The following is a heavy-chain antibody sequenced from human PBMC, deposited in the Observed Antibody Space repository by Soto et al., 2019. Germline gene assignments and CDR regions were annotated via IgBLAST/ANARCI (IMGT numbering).Heavy chain of an antibody. J-gene: IGHJ6*02. Sequence: GGSLRLSCAASGFTFSDYYMSWVRQAPGKGLEWVSYISSSGSTIYYADSVKGRFTISRDNAKNSLYLQMNSLRAEDTAVYYCARDHPVYCSSTSCYPPDYYYYGMDVWGQGTTVTVSS. D-gene: IGHD2-2*01. V-gene: IGHV3-11*01. CDR3: ARDHPVYCSSTSCYPPDYYYYGMDV. CDR1: GFTFSDYY. CDR2: ISSSGSTI.